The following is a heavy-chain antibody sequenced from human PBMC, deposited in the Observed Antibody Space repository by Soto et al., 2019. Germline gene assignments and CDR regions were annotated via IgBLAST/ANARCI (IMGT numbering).Heavy chain of an antibody. J-gene: IGHJ4*02. D-gene: IGHD2-21*02. Sequence: QVQLVESGGGVVQPGRSLRLSCAASGFTFSSYAMHWVRQAPGKGLEWVAVISYDGSNKYYADSVKGRFTISRDNSKNTVYLQMNSLRAEDTAVYYCAREGAYCGGDCYEGLDYWGQGTLVTVSS. CDR3: AREGAYCGGDCYEGLDY. CDR1: GFTFSSYA. CDR2: ISYDGSNK. V-gene: IGHV3-30-3*01.